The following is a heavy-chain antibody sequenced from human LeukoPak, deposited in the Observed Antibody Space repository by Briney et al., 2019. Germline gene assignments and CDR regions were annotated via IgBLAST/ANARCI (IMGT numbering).Heavy chain of an antibody. J-gene: IGHJ4*02. Sequence: SETLSLTCTVSGDSISSSSSYWGWIRQPPGEGLEWIGSIYYSGSTYYNTSLKSRVTISVDTSKNQFSLKLSSVTAADTAVYYCARADPMDNIDYWGQGTLVTVSS. V-gene: IGHV4-39*01. CDR2: IYYSGST. CDR3: ARADPMDNIDY. D-gene: IGHD3-10*01. CDR1: GDSISSSSSY.